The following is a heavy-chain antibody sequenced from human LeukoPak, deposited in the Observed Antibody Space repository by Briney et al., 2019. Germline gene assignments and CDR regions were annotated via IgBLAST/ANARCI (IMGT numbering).Heavy chain of an antibody. J-gene: IGHJ4*02. CDR3: AREYSSSSGLYYFDY. Sequence: SETLSLTCTASGGSLSSGSYSWSWIRQPAGKGLEWIGRIYTSGSTNYNPSLKSRVTISVDTSKNQFSLKLSSVTAADTAVYYCAREYSSSSGLYYFDYWGQGTLVTVSS. V-gene: IGHV4-61*02. D-gene: IGHD6-6*01. CDR2: IYTSGST. CDR1: GGSLSSGSYS.